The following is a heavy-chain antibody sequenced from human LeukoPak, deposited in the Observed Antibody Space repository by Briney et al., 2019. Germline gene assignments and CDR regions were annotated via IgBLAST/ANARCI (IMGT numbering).Heavy chain of an antibody. Sequence: ASVKVSCKASGGTFSSYAISWVRQAPGQGLEWMGGIIPIFGTANYAQKFQGRVTITADESTSTAYMELSSLRSEDTAVYYCARESGSXFGAPIWGXGTLVTVSS. D-gene: IGHD1-26*01. CDR3: ARESGSXFGAPI. J-gene: IGHJ4*02. CDR2: IIPIFGTA. V-gene: IGHV1-69*13. CDR1: GGTFSSYA.